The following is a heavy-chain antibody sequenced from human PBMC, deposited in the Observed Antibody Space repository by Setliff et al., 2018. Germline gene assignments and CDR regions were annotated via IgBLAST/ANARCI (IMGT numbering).Heavy chain of an antibody. CDR2: IYTSWST. V-gene: IGHV4-61*09. Sequence: SETLSLTCTVSDDSIRSRHYYWSWIRQPAGKGLEWLGQIYTSWSTNYNPSLNSRVTMSVDTSKNQFSLNLTSVTAADPAVYYCARASVVHAIAVGYWGQGTLVTVSS. J-gene: IGHJ4*02. D-gene: IGHD2-15*01. CDR3: ARASVVHAIAVGY. CDR1: DDSIRSRHYY.